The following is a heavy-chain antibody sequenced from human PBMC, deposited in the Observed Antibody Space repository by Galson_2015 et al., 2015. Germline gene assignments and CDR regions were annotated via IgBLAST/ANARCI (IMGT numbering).Heavy chain of an antibody. Sequence: SLRRCGAASGFAFSDYVIHWVRQAPGKGLEGVATIWDDGTNKDYDESVKGRFPISRDNSQNTLYLQMNSLRAEDTAVYYCAKSDYDDAGGYGLDVWGQGTTVIVSS. V-gene: IGHV3-33*06. CDR1: GFAFSDYV. D-gene: IGHD3-3*01. CDR2: IWDDGTNK. CDR3: AKSDYDDAGGYGLDV. J-gene: IGHJ6*02.